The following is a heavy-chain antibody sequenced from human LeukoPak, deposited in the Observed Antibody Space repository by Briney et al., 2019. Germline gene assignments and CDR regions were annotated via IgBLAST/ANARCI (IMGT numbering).Heavy chain of an antibody. CDR2: ISGSGGST. CDR3: TTDSYYYDSSGYYYSLFSY. Sequence: GGSLRLSCAASGFTFSSYAMSWVRQAPGKGLEWVSAISGSGGSTYYADSVKGRFTISRDDSKNTLYLQMNSLKTEDTAVYYCTTDSYYYDSSGYYYSLFSYWGQGTLVTVSS. V-gene: IGHV3-23*01. J-gene: IGHJ4*02. D-gene: IGHD3-22*01. CDR1: GFTFSSYA.